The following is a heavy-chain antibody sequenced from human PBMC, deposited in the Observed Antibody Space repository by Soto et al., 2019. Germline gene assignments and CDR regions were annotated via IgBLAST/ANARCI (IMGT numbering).Heavy chain of an antibody. Sequence: QVQLVESGGGVVQPGRSLRLSCVASGFTFSSYGMHWVRQAPGKGLEWVAVISYDGSNKYYADSVKGRFTISRDNSKNTLYLQMNSLRAEDTAVYYCAKDRLGAGAVDYWGQGTLVTVSS. CDR1: GFTFSSYG. CDR2: ISYDGSNK. CDR3: AKDRLGAGAVDY. J-gene: IGHJ4*02. D-gene: IGHD3-10*01. V-gene: IGHV3-30*18.